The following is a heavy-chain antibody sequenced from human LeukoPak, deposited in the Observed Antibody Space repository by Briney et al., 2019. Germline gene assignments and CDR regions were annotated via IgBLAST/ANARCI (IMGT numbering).Heavy chain of an antibody. CDR3: AREGRDWQWKGIDY. CDR2: ISAYNGNT. V-gene: IGHV1-18*01. Sequence: ASVKVSCKASGYTFTKYAMNWVRQAPGQGLEWMGWISAYNGNTNYAQKLQGRVTMTTDTSTSTAYMELRSLRSDDTAVYYCAREGRDWQWKGIDYWGQGTLVTVSS. CDR1: GYTFTKYA. D-gene: IGHD6-19*01. J-gene: IGHJ4*02.